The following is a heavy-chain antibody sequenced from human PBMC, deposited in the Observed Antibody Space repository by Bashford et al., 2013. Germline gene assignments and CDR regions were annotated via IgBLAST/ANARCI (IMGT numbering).Heavy chain of an antibody. CDR2: IYYDGNT. Sequence: SETLSLTCTVSGGSISSSSYYWGWIRQPPGKGLEWIGSIYYDGNTYSNPSLKSRVTMSVDTSKNQFSLKLSSVTAADTAVYYCSKCPVESSICAMDVWGQGTTVTVSS. V-gene: IGHV4-39*01. J-gene: IGHJ6*02. CDR1: GGSISSSSYY. D-gene: IGHD6-6*01. CDR3: SKCPVESSICAMDV.